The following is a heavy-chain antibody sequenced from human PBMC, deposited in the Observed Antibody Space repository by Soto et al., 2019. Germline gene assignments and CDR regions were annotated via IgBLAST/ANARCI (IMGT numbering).Heavy chain of an antibody. Sequence: GGSLRLSCVASGFTFRAYSTSWVRQAPGQGLEWVSSITSSSTYIYYTRSVEGRFTISGDDAKNSLHLQMNSLRAEDTAVYYCARDLLEGYGHARQPDYWGQGTLVTVSS. J-gene: IGHJ4*02. D-gene: IGHD5-18*01. CDR2: ITSSSTYI. V-gene: IGHV3-21*06. CDR1: GFTFRAYS. CDR3: ARDLLEGYGHARQPDY.